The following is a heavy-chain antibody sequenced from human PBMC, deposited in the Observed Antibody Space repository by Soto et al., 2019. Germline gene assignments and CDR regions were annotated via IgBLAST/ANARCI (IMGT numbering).Heavy chain of an antibody. CDR2: IRSKAYGGTT. D-gene: IGHD3-9*01. CDR1: GFHFGDYS. J-gene: IGHJ3*02. Sequence: PGGSLSLSCTASGFHFGDYSMSWFRQAPGKGLEWVGFIRSKAYGGTTEYAASVKGRFTISRDNAKNSLYLQMNSLRAEDTAVYYCARVLRYFDWDYAFDIWGQGTMVTVSS. V-gene: IGHV3-49*03. CDR3: ARVLRYFDWDYAFDI.